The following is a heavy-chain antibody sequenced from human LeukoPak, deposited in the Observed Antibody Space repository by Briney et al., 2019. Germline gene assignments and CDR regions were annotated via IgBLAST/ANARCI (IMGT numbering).Heavy chain of an antibody. V-gene: IGHV1-8*01. D-gene: IGHD6-13*01. CDR1: GYTFTSYD. Sequence: GASVKVSCKASGYTFTSYDINWVRQATGQGLEWMGWMNPNSGNTGYAQKFQGRVTMTRNTSISTAYMELSSLRSEDTAVYYCARVSGSSWYGGHYYYGMDVWGQGTTVTVSS. J-gene: IGHJ6*02. CDR3: ARVSGSSWYGGHYYYGMDV. CDR2: MNPNSGNT.